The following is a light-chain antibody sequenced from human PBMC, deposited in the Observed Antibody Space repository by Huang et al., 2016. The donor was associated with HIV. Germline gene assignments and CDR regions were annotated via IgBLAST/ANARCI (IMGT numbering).Light chain of an antibody. Sequence: DIQMTQSPSAMSASVGDRVTITCRASQGINNYLAWFQQKPGKVPERLIYVASSLQGGVPSRFSGSGSGTEFTLTISSRQPEDFATYYCLQHNTYPWTFGQGTKVEIK. J-gene: IGKJ1*01. CDR3: LQHNTYPWT. CDR1: QGINNY. CDR2: VAS. V-gene: IGKV1-17*03.